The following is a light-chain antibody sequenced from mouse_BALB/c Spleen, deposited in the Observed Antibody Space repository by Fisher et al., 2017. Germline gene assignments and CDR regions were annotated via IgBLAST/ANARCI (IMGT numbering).Light chain of an antibody. CDR1: SSVSY. V-gene: IGKV4-59*01. CDR3: QQWSSNPFT. Sequence: IVITQTPAIMSASPGEKVTITCSASSSVSYMHWYQQKSGTSPKRWIYDTSKLASGVPVRFSGSGSGTSYSLTISRMEAEDAATYYCQQWSSNPFTFGSGTKLEIK. J-gene: IGKJ4*01. CDR2: DTS.